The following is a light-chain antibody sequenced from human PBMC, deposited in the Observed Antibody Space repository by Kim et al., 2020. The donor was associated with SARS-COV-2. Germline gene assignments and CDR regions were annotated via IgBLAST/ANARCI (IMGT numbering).Light chain of an antibody. Sequence: RATINCKSSQSVLYSSDNKNYLAWYQQKPGQPPKKLIYWASTRESGVTDRFSGSGSGTDFTLTISSLQAEDVAVYYCQQYYSTPLTFGGGTKLEI. V-gene: IGKV4-1*01. CDR3: QQYYSTPLT. J-gene: IGKJ4*01. CDR1: QSVLYSSDNKNY. CDR2: WAS.